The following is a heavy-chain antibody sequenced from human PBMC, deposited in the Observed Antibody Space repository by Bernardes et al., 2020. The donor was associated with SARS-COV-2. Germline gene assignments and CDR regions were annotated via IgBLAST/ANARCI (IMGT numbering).Heavy chain of an antibody. Sequence: GESLKSTCKSATSNVIRYWIGWVRPMHGVGLEWMGILYPGDSDTRYNPSFEGHVTISADKSIKTAYLQWNSLKASDTAIYYCARRQSSFYGSGSVPHTVFDLWGRGTLVTVSS. CDR3: ARRQSSFYGSGSVPHTVFDL. D-gene: IGHD3-10*01. J-gene: IGHJ2*01. CDR1: TSNVIRYW. V-gene: IGHV5-51*01. CDR2: LYPGDSDT.